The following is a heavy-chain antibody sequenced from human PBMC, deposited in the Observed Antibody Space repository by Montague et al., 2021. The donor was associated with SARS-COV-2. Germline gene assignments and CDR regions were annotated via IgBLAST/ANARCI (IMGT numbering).Heavy chain of an antibody. CDR1: GGSISSGSYY. Sequence: TQSLTCTVSGGSISSGSYYWSWIRQSAGKGLEWIGRIYTSGSTNYSPSLKSRVTISVDTSKNQFSLRLSSVTAADTAVYYCARVGVGTMVRGVIPAYYYYGMDVWGQGTTVTVSS. J-gene: IGHJ6*02. D-gene: IGHD3-10*01. CDR2: IYTSGST. CDR3: ARVGVGTMVRGVIPAYYYYGMDV. V-gene: IGHV4-61*02.